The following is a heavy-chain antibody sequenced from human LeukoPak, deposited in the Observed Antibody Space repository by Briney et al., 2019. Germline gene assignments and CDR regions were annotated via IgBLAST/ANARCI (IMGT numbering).Heavy chain of an antibody. V-gene: IGHV1-24*01. D-gene: IGHD3-10*01. CDR3: ATVISAVGQFDY. J-gene: IGHJ4*02. Sequence: ASVKVSCKVSGYTLTELSMHWVRQAPGKGLEWMGGFDPEDGETIYAQKFQGRVTMTEDTSTDTAYMELSSLRSEDTAVYYCATVISAVGQFDYWGQGTLVTVSS. CDR1: GYTLTELS. CDR2: FDPEDGET.